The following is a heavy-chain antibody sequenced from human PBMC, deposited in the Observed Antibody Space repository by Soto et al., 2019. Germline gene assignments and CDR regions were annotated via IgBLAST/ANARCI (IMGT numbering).Heavy chain of an antibody. V-gene: IGHV1-69*13. Sequence: SMKVFCKSSGGSFSSYAISWVRQAHGQGLEWMGGIIPIFGTANYAQKFQGRVTITADESTSTAYMELSSLRSEDTAVYYCARATPNSSGYYYFDYWGQGTLVTGLL. D-gene: IGHD3-22*01. CDR1: GGSFSSYA. J-gene: IGHJ4*02. CDR2: IIPIFGTA. CDR3: ARATPNSSGYYYFDY.